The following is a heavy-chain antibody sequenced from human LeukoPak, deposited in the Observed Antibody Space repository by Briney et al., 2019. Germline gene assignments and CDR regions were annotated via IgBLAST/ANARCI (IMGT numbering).Heavy chain of an antibody. V-gene: IGHV3-15*01. J-gene: IGHJ4*02. D-gene: IGHD3-9*01. CDR1: GFTFSNAW. CDR2: IKSKTDGGTT. CDR3: TVRYYDILTGYSRDY. Sequence: GGSLRFSCAASGFTFSNAWMSWVRQAPGKGLEWVGRIKSKTDGGTTDYAAPVKGRFTISRDDSKNTLYLQMNSLKTEDTAVYYCTVRYYDILTGYSRDYWGQGTLVTVSS.